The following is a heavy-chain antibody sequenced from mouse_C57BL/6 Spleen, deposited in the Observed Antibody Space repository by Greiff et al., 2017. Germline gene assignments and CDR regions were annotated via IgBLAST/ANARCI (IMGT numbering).Heavy chain of an antibody. D-gene: IGHD1-1*01. CDR1: GFTFSSYG. CDR3: ARIHYGSRGWYFDV. Sequence: EVKLMESGGDLVKPGGSLKLSCAASGFTFSSYGMSWVRQTPDKRLEWVATISSGGSYTYYPDSVKGRFTISRDNAKNTLYLQMSSLKSEDTAMYYCARIHYGSRGWYFDVWGTGTTVTVPS. J-gene: IGHJ1*03. V-gene: IGHV5-6*01. CDR2: ISSGGSYT.